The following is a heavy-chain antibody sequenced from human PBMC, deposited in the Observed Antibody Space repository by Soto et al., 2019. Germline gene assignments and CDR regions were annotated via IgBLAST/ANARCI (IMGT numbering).Heavy chain of an antibody. CDR2: ISGRGDNT. D-gene: IGHD3-16*01. Sequence: EVQLLESGGGLVQSGGYLRLSCAASGFTFSTYAVTWVRQAPGKGLEWVSTISGRGDNTYYADSVNGRFTVSRDNSKSTVYVQMNGLRAEDTAVYYCAKERFQGGSNGLDVWGQGTTVTVSS. CDR1: GFTFSTYA. V-gene: IGHV3-23*01. CDR3: AKERFQGGSNGLDV. J-gene: IGHJ6*02.